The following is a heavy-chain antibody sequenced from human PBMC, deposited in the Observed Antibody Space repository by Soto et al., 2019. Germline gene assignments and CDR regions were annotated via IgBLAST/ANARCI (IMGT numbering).Heavy chain of an antibody. J-gene: IGHJ5*02. Sequence: VAGATLGNPAETLALACTVSGFSLSNARMGVSWIRQPPGKALEWLAHIFSNDEKSYSTSLKSRLTISKDTSKSQVVLTMTNMDPVDTATYYCARLTGSSSWYREDWFDPWGQGTLVTVSS. CDR1: GFSLSNARMG. CDR2: IFSNDEK. CDR3: ARLTGSSSWYREDWFDP. D-gene: IGHD6-13*01. V-gene: IGHV2-26*01.